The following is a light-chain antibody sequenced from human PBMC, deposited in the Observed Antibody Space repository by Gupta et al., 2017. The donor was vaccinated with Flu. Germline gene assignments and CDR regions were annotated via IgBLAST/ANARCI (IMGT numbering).Light chain of an antibody. CDR1: QSINTW. V-gene: IGKV1-5*03. CDR2: KAS. CDR3: QQYSVSST. J-gene: IGKJ1*01. Sequence: VGDRLSTTCRASQSINTWMAWYQQKPGKAPKLLIKKASTLQSGVPSRFSGSGSGTEFTLTISSLQPDDFATYFCQQYSVSSTFGQGTKVEIQ.